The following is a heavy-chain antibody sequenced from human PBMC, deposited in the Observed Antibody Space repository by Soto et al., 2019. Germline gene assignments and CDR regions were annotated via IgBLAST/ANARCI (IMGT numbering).Heavy chain of an antibody. Sequence: GGSMRLSCAASGFTFSNAWMSWVRQAPGQGQEWVGRIRSKTDGATPDYAAPVKGRFTISRDDSENTLYLQMSSLKTDDTAVYYCTTGQTGDCSSTSCKIIYTTYSDMGIWGQGTTVTVSS. CDR1: GFTFSNAW. D-gene: IGHD2-2*01. J-gene: IGHJ6*02. V-gene: IGHV3-15*01. CDR2: IRSKTDGATP. CDR3: TTGQTGDCSSTSCKIIYTTYSDMGI.